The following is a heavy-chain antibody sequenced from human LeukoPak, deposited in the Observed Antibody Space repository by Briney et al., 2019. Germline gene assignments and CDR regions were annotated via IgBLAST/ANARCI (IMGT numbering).Heavy chain of an antibody. CDR2: IWYDGSNE. CDR1: GSIFSSYV. V-gene: IGHV3-33*01. J-gene: IGHJ4*02. CDR3: TPHRDGNYPFDY. Sequence: GRSPRLSCVASGSIFSSYVMHWVRQAPGKGLEWVAVIWYDGSNEYYADSVKGRFTISRDSAKNSLYLQMSSLRDDDTAVYYCTPHRDGNYPFDYWGQGTLVTVST. D-gene: IGHD1-7*01.